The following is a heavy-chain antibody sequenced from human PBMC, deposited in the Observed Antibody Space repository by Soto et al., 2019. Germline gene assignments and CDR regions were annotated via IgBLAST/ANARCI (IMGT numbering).Heavy chain of an antibody. CDR1: GFTFDDYA. CDR2: ISWDGGST. V-gene: IGHV3-43D*04. D-gene: IGHD5-18*01. J-gene: IGHJ6*02. CDR3: AKDLGMXGYSYGEGGYYYYGMDV. Sequence: LRLSCAASGFTFDDYAMHWVRQAPEKGLEWVSLISWDGGSTYYADSVKGRFTISRDNSKNSLYLQMNSLRAEDTALYYCAKDLGMXGYSYGEGGYYYYGMDVWGQGTTVTVSS.